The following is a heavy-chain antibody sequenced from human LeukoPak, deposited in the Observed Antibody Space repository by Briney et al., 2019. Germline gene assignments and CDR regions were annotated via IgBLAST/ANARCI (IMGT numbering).Heavy chain of an antibody. CDR1: GGSISSYY. D-gene: IGHD2-2*01. V-gene: IGHV4-59*12. CDR2: IYYSGST. Sequence: SETLSLTCTVSGGSISSYYWSWIRQPPGKGLEWIGYIYYSGSTNYNPSLKSRVTISVDTSKNQFSLKLSSVTAADTAVYYCARRQVYCSSTSCYWGPYDYYGMDVWGQGTTVTVSS. CDR3: ARRQVYCSSTSCYWGPYDYYGMDV. J-gene: IGHJ6*02.